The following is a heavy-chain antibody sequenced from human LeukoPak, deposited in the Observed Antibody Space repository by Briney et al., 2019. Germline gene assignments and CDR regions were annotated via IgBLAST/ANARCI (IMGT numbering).Heavy chain of an antibody. CDR1: GGTFSSYA. CDR3: ARAVGLTGYHFDY. Sequence: ASVKVSCKASGGTFSSYAISWVRQAPGQGLEWMGRIIPILGIANYAQKFQGRVTITADKSTSTAYMELSSLRSEDTAVYYCARAVGLTGYHFDYWGQGTLVTVSS. CDR2: IIPILGIA. J-gene: IGHJ4*02. D-gene: IGHD3-9*01. V-gene: IGHV1-69*04.